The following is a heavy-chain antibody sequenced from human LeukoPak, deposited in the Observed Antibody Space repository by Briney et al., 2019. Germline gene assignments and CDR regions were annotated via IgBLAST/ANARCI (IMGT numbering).Heavy chain of an antibody. V-gene: IGHV3-33*01. CDR2: IWYDGSNI. CDR3: AREGSGLPFDY. CDR1: GFSFSTYV. J-gene: IGHJ4*02. Sequence: GRSLRLSCAASGFSFSTYVMHWVRQAPGKGLEWVAAIWYDGSNIYYADSVKGRFTISRDNSKNTLYLQMNSLRAEDTAVFYCAREGSGLPFDYWGQGTLVTVSS. D-gene: IGHD2-15*01.